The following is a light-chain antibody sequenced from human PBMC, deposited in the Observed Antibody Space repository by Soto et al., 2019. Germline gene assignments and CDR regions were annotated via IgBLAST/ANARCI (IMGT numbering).Light chain of an antibody. Sequence: DIQMTQSPSSLSASIGDRVTITCQASQNITDNLSWYQQKPGKAPNLLIYHASKLAKGVTSRFSGSGSGTDFSFIITSLQREDLATYYCQQYYGLPPLTFGQGRLLEIK. J-gene: IGKJ5*01. CDR3: QQYYGLPPLT. CDR2: HAS. CDR1: QNITDN. V-gene: IGKV1-33*01.